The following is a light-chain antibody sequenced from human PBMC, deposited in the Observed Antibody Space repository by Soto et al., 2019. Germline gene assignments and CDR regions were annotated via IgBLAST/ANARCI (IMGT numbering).Light chain of an antibody. CDR1: QILSSD. Sequence: EVVMTQSPSTLSVSPGERATLSCRASQILSSDLGWYQQKPGQAPRLLMFGISTRATGVPARFSGSGSGTEFTLTISSLQSEDFAVYYCQQYNNWPPMYTFGQGTRLAIK. J-gene: IGKJ5*01. V-gene: IGKV3-15*01. CDR2: GIS. CDR3: QQYNNWPPMYT.